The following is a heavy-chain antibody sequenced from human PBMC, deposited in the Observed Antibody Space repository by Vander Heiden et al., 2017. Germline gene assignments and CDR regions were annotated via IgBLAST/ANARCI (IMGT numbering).Heavy chain of an antibody. V-gene: IGHV3-23*01. J-gene: IGHJ4*02. CDR1: GFTFSRYA. CDR2: ISGSGGST. Sequence: EVQLLESGGGLVQPGGSLRLSCAASGFTFSRYAMGWVRQAPGKGLEWVSAISGSGGSTYYADSVKGRFTISRDNSKNTLYLQMNSLRAEDTAVYYCAKGSLTYYDSSGYYYFDYWGQGTLVTVSS. CDR3: AKGSLTYYDSSGYYYFDY. D-gene: IGHD3-22*01.